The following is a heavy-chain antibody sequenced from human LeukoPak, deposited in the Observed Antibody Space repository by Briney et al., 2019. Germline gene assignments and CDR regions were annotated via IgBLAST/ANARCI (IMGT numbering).Heavy chain of an antibody. Sequence: SVKVSCKASGGTFSSYAISWVRQAPGQELEWMERIIPIFGIANYAQKFQGRVTITADKSTSTAYMELSSLRSEDTAVYYCARGNYYDSSGTFDYWGQGTLVTVSS. CDR1: GGTFSSYA. V-gene: IGHV1-69*04. J-gene: IGHJ4*02. CDR2: IIPIFGIA. CDR3: ARGNYYDSSGTFDY. D-gene: IGHD3-22*01.